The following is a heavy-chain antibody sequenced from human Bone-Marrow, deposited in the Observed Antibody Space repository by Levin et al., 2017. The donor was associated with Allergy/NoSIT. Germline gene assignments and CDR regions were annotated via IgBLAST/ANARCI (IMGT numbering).Heavy chain of an antibody. CDR3: AKGRISAAGGIDY. V-gene: IGHV3-23*01. Sequence: PGGSLRLSCAASGFTFSNYAMSWVRQAPAKGLEYVSSISDSGNTFYAGSVKGRFTISRDNSKNTLFLQMNSLRADDTALYYCAKGRISAAGGIDYWGQGTLVTVSS. CDR2: ISDSGNT. CDR1: GFTFSNYA. J-gene: IGHJ4*02. D-gene: IGHD6-13*01.